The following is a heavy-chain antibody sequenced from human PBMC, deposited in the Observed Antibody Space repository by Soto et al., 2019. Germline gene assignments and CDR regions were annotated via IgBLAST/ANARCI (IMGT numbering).Heavy chain of an antibody. D-gene: IGHD3-22*01. J-gene: IGHJ3*02. CDR2: IYHSGST. Sequence: QVQLQESGPGLVNPSGTLSLTGAVSKGHISSNNWWGWVRQSPVKGREWIGEIYHSGSTKYNPSLKSRVSISVDTSKKHFSLNMTSVTAADTAFYYCARLLTHHYDSSGRLNDSFDIWGKGTMVTVSS. CDR3: ARLLTHHYDSSGRLNDSFDI. CDR1: KGHISSNNW. V-gene: IGHV4-4*02.